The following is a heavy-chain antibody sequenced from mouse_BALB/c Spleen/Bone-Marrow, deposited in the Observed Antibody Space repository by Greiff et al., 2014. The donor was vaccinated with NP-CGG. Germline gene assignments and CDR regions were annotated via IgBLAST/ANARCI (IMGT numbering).Heavy chain of an antibody. J-gene: IGHJ4*01. CDR3: ARSGKVRNAMDY. CDR2: ISGYYGDA. V-gene: IGHV1S137*01. D-gene: IGHD2-14*01. Sequence: VQLQQSGAELVRPGVSVKISCKGSGYTFTDYAIHWVKQSHAKSLEWIGLISGYYGDAIYNQKFKGKATMTVDKSSSTAYMDLARLTSEDSATYYCARSGKVRNAMDYWGQGTSVTVSS. CDR1: GYTFTDYA.